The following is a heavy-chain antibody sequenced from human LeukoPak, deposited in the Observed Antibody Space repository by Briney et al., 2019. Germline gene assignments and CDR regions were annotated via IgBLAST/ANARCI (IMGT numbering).Heavy chain of an antibody. CDR1: GFSFRNYG. V-gene: IGHV3-33*01. D-gene: IGHD2-21*02. Sequence: PGGSLRLSCAASGFSFRNYGLHWVRQAPGKGLEWVTVIYSDESYKYYADSVKGRFTISRANSKNTLYLQMSSLRAEDTAVYYCARGLGDWGSGWYFDLWGRGTPVTVSS. CDR3: ARGLGDWGSGWYFDL. J-gene: IGHJ2*01. CDR2: IYSDESYK.